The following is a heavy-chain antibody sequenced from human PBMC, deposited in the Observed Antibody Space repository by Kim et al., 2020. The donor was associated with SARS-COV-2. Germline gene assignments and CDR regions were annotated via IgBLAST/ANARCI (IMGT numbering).Heavy chain of an antibody. CDR1: GGTFSSYA. J-gene: IGHJ4*02. CDR3: ARDLLDWYYYDSSGYYGY. V-gene: IGHV1-69*04. CDR2: IIPILGIA. D-gene: IGHD3-22*01. Sequence: SVKVSCKASGGTFSSYAISWVRQAPGQGLEWMGRIIPILGIANYAQKFQGRVTITADKSTSTAYMELSSLRSEDTAVYYCARDLLDWYYYDSSGYYGYWGQGTLVTISS.